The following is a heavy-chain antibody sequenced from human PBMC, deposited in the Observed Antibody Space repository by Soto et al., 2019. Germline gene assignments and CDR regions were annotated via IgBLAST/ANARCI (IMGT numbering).Heavy chain of an antibody. J-gene: IGHJ6*02. CDR2: MNPINGAT. CDR1: GYDFTDYG. CDR3: GRGPSPRAPAGGTPYYYAMDV. D-gene: IGHD6-13*01. Sequence: ASVKVSCKASGYDFTDYGVNWVRQGSGQGLGWMGWMNPINGATGTARRFQGRVSMTRNTATGTAYLELTSLRSDDSAVYYCGRGPSPRAPAGGTPYYYAMDVWG. V-gene: IGHV1-8*02.